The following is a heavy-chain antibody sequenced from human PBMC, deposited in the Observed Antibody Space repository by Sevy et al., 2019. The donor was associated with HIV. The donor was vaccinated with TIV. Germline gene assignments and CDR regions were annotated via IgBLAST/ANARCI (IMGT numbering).Heavy chain of an antibody. Sequence: GGSLRLSCAASGFTFSNYWMSWVRQAPGKGLEWVANIQEDGSDKYYVDSVKGRFTISRDNAKNSLYLQMNSLRAEDTAVYYCATDPFCATTSNDYMDVWGKGTTVTVSS. CDR2: IQEDGSDK. CDR1: GFTFSNYW. J-gene: IGHJ6*03. D-gene: IGHD4-4*01. CDR3: ATDPFCATTSNDYMDV. V-gene: IGHV3-7*01.